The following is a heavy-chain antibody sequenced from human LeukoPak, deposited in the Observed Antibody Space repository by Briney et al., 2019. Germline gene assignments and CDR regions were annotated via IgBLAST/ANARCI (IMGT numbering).Heavy chain of an antibody. V-gene: IGHV3-21*01. Sequence: SCKGSGYTFSSYGISWVRQAPGKGLEWVASITSGSDYIYYADSVKGRFTISRDNAKNSLYLQMNSLRAEDTAVYFCARSITMIVDWFDPWGQGTLVTVSS. J-gene: IGHJ5*02. CDR2: ITSGSDYI. CDR1: GYTFSSYG. D-gene: IGHD3-22*01. CDR3: ARSITMIVDWFDP.